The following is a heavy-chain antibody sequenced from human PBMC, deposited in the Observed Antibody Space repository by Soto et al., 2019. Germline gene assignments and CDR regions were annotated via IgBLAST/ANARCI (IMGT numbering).Heavy chain of an antibody. CDR1: GFTFSSYA. J-gene: IGHJ4*02. CDR2: ISGSGGST. Sequence: GGSLRLSCAASGFTFSSYAMSWVRQAPGKGLEWVSAISGSGGSTYYADSVKGRFTISRDNSKNTLYLQMNSLRAEDTAVYYCAKVTYDYIWGSYHSFDYWGQGTLVTVSS. CDR3: AKVTYDYIWGSYHSFDY. D-gene: IGHD3-16*02. V-gene: IGHV3-23*01.